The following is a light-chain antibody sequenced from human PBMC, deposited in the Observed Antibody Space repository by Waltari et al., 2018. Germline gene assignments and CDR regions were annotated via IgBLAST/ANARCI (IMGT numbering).Light chain of an antibody. CDR2: DTS. V-gene: IGKV3-11*01. Sequence: EIVLPQSPATLSVSPGERATLPCTASECVFGYLPWYQQKPGQAPRLLIFDTSKRAPGIPARFSGSGNGTDFTLTINSLETEDFALYYCQQRSIWPLTFGGGTKV. CDR3: QQRSIWPLT. CDR1: ECVFGY. J-gene: IGKJ4*01.